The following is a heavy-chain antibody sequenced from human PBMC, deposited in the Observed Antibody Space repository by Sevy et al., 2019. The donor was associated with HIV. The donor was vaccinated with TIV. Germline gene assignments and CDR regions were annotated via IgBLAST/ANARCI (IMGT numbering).Heavy chain of an antibody. CDR1: GYSFTSHW. J-gene: IGHJ4*02. Sequence: GKSLKISCKGHGYSFTSHWIGWVRQMPGKGLDWMGIIFPGDSETRYSPSFQGEVTISADKSISTAFLQWSSLKASDTAIYYCARSRSGYFDSSGYYINWGQGTLVTVSS. V-gene: IGHV5-51*01. CDR2: IFPGDSET. D-gene: IGHD3-22*01. CDR3: ARSRSGYFDSSGYYIN.